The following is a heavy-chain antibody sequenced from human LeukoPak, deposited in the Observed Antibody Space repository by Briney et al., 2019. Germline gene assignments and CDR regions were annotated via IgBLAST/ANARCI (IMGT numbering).Heavy chain of an antibody. CDR1: GFTFSNAW. J-gene: IGHJ4*02. Sequence: GGSLRLSCAASGFTFSNAWMSWVRQAPGKGLEWVGRIKSKTDGGTTDYAAPVKGRFTISRDDSKNTLYLQMNSLRTEDTAVYYCTTGYYYGSGSYYNFDYWGQGTLVTVSS. D-gene: IGHD3-10*01. V-gene: IGHV3-15*01. CDR2: IKSKTDGGTT. CDR3: TTGYYYGSGSYYNFDY.